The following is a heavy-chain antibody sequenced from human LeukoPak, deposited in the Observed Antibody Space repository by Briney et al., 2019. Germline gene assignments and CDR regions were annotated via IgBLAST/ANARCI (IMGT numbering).Heavy chain of an antibody. CDR3: ARHSIVAGAFDI. D-gene: IGHD2-21*01. J-gene: IGHJ3*02. CDR2: IYYSGST. CDR1: GGSISSYY. Sequence: SETPSLTCTVSGGSISSYYWSWIRQPPGKGLEWIGYIYYSGSTNYNPSLKSRVTVSVDTSKNQFSLKLSSVTAADTAVYYCARHSIVAGAFDIWGQETGDTVSS. V-gene: IGHV4-59*08.